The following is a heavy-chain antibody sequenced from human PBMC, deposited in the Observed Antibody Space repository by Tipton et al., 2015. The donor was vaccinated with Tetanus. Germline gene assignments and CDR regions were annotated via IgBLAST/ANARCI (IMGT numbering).Heavy chain of an antibody. V-gene: IGHV4-34*01. J-gene: IGHJ6*02. CDR3: ARDHGITWGGMGYYYGMDV. CDR2: INHSGTA. D-gene: IGHD3-16*01. Sequence: TLSLTCAVSGGSFSDFYWSWIRQVPGQGLVWVGEINHSGTANKNPSLKSRVTLSVDTSNRQFSLRLDSVTAADTAVYYCARDHGITWGGMGYYYGMDVWGQGTTVTVSS. CDR1: GGSFSDFY.